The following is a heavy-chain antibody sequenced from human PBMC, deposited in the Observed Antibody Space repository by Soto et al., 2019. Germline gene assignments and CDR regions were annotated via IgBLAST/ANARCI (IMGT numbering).Heavy chain of an antibody. CDR3: ARDRGVVAVTAYYYYGTDV. Sequence: PGGSLRLSCAASGFTFSSYAMHWVRQAPGKGLEWVAVISYDGSNKYYADSVKGRFTISRDNSKNTLYLQMNSLRAEDTAVYYCARDRGVVAVTAYYYYGTDVWGQGTTVTVS. J-gene: IGHJ6*02. CDR1: GFTFSSYA. D-gene: IGHD2-15*01. V-gene: IGHV3-30-3*01. CDR2: ISYDGSNK.